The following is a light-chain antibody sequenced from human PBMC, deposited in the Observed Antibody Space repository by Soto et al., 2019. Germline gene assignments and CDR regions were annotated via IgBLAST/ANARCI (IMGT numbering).Light chain of an antibody. Sequence: QCALTQPPSACGTPGQRVTISCSGSSSNIGSNTVNWYQQLPGTAPKLMIYEVSNRPSGVSNRFSGSKSGNTASLTISGLQSEDEGNYYCSSYTRGSTLVFGGGTKLTVL. CDR3: SSYTRGSTLV. J-gene: IGLJ3*02. V-gene: IGLV1-44*01. CDR2: EVS. CDR1: SSNIGSNT.